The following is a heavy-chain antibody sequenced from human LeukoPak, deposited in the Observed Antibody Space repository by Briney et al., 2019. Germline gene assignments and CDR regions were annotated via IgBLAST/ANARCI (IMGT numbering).Heavy chain of an antibody. D-gene: IGHD3-22*01. CDR1: GYTFTCYY. V-gene: IGHV1-2*02. CDR2: INPNSGGT. CDR3: ARGVVGSSGYYHRY. J-gene: IGHJ4*02. Sequence: ASVKVSCKASGYTFTCYYMHWVRQAPGQGLEWMGWINPNSGGTNYAQQFQGRVTMTRDTSISTAYMELSRLRSDDTAVYYCARGVVGSSGYYHRYWGQGTLVTVSS.